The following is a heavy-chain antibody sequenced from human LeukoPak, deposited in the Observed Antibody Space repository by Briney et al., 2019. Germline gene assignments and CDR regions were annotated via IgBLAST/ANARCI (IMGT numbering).Heavy chain of an antibody. CDR1: GFTFSSYA. V-gene: IGHV3-21*01. CDR2: ISGSRTDI. J-gene: IGHJ5*01. D-gene: IGHD3-10*01. Sequence: PGGSLRLPCAASGFTFSSYAMSWVRQAPGKGLEWVSSISGSRTDIYYADSVKGRFTISRDNAKNSLYLQMNSLRAEDTAVYYCARDYGSGSPNWFDSWGQGTLVTVSS. CDR3: ARDYGSGSPNWFDS.